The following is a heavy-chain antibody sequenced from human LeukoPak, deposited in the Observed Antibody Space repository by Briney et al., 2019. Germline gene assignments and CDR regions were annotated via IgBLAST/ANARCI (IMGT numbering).Heavy chain of an antibody. V-gene: IGHV4-34*01. D-gene: IGHD3-22*01. J-gene: IGHJ4*02. Sequence: SEXLSLTCAVYGGSFSGYYWSWIRQPPGKGLEWIGEINHSGSTNYNPSLTSRVTISVDTSKNQFSLKLSSVTAADTAVYYCARGGGRGFDSSGYYIDYWGQGTLVTVSS. CDR2: INHSGST. CDR1: GGSFSGYY. CDR3: ARGGGRGFDSSGYYIDY.